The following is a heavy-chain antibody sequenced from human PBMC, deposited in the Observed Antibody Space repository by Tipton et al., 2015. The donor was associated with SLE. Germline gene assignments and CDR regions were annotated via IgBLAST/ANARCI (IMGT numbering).Heavy chain of an antibody. CDR3: AGGFYYGSGTFSDFEY. CDR1: GGSIRSSRHF. J-gene: IGHJ4*02. Sequence: TLSLTCTVSGGSIRSSRHFWGWIRQPPGKGLEWIGVLYYSGNTYYNPSLKSPVTLSIDTSKNQFSLKMRSVTAADTAVYFCAGGFYYGSGTFSDFEYWGQGTLATVSP. V-gene: IGHV4-39*07. D-gene: IGHD3-10*01. CDR2: LYYSGNT.